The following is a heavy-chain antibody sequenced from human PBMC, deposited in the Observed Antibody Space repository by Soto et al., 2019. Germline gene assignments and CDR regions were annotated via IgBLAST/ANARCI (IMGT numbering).Heavy chain of an antibody. Sequence: PGRSLRLSCAASAFTLSSYSMNWVRQAPGKGLEWVSSISSSSSYIYYADSVKGRFTISRDNAKNSLYLQMHSHTGDDTAVYYFARVILDHYYYGMEVWRRETTFAVSS. V-gene: IGHV3-21*01. CDR1: AFTLSSYS. CDR2: ISSSSSYI. J-gene: IGHJ6*02. CDR3: ARVILDHYYYGMEV. D-gene: IGHD3-16*01.